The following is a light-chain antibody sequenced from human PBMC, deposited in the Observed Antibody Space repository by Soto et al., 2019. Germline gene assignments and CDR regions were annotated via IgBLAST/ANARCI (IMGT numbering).Light chain of an antibody. CDR1: QSISSY. Sequence: DIQMTQSPSSLSAFVGDRVTITCRASQSISSYLNWYQQKPGKAPNLLIYAESSLQSGVPSRFSGSGSGTDFNLTISSLQAEDFATDYGQQSYSTPRTFGQGTKVEIK. V-gene: IGKV1-39*01. CDR2: AES. CDR3: QQSYSTPRT. J-gene: IGKJ1*01.